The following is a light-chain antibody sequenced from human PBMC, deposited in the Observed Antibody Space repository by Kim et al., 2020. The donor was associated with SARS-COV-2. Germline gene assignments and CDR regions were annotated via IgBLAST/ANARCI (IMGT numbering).Light chain of an antibody. J-gene: IGKJ4*01. CDR3: QQRSNWPLT. V-gene: IGKV3-11*01. Sequence: DIVLTQSPATLSLSPGERATLSCRASQSVFRYLAWYQQKAGQAPRLLIYDASNRATGIPARFSGSGSGTDFTLTISSLEPEDFAVYYCQQRSNWPLTFGGGTKVDIK. CDR2: DAS. CDR1: QSVFRY.